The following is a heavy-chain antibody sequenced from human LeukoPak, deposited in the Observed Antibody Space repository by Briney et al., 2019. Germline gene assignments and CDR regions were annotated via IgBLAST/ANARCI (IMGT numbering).Heavy chain of an antibody. CDR2: IYYSGST. V-gene: IGHV4-30-2*05. Sequence: SETLSLTCGVSGASVSSIGYSWSWIRQPPGRGLEWIGYIYYSGSTYYNPSLKSRVTISVDTSKNQFSLKLSSVTAADTAVYYCARSVMPMVRGVYFDYWGQGTLVTVSS. D-gene: IGHD3-10*01. CDR1: GASVSSIGYS. CDR3: ARSVMPMVRGVYFDY. J-gene: IGHJ4*02.